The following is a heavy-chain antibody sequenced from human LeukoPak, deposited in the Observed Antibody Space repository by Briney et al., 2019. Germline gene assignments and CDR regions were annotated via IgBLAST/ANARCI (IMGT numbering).Heavy chain of an antibody. Sequence: GGSLRLSCAASGFTFSSYSMNWVRQAPGKGLEWVSSISSSSSYIYYADSVKGRFTISRDNAKNSLYLRMNSPRAEDTAVYYCATTGYAPDDSSVPGWGQGTLVTVSS. CDR2: ISSSSSYI. V-gene: IGHV3-21*01. CDR3: ATTGYAPDDSSVPG. J-gene: IGHJ4*02. D-gene: IGHD3-22*01. CDR1: GFTFSSYS.